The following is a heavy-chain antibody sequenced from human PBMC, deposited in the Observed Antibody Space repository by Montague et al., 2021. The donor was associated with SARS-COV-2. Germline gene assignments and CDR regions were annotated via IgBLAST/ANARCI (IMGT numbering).Heavy chain of an antibody. D-gene: IGHD5-12*01. CDR1: GFTFSSYG. CDR2: ISSSSSYI. J-gene: IGHJ4*02. CDR3: ARGAYSGYGLGDFDY. Sequence: SLRLSCAASGFTFSSYGMNWVRQAPGKGLEWVSSISSSSSYIYYADSVKDRFTISRDNAKTSLYLQMNRLRAEDTAVYYCARGAYSGYGLGDFDYWGQGTLVTVSS. V-gene: IGHV3-21*01.